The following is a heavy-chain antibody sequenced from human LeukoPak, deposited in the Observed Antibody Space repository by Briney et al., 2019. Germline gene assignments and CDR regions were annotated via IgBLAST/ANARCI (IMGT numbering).Heavy chain of an antibody. CDR3: ESYRGFCYGYFDY. CDR1: GGSISSSSAY. Sequence: PSETLSLTCTVSGGSISSSSAYWGWIRQPPGKGLEWIGSIYYSKNTYYNPSLKSRVTISADTSKNQFSLTLGSVSATDTAVYLCESYRGFCYGYFDYWGQGTLVTVSS. CDR2: IYYSKNT. J-gene: IGHJ4*02. V-gene: IGHV4-39*01. D-gene: IGHD5-18*01.